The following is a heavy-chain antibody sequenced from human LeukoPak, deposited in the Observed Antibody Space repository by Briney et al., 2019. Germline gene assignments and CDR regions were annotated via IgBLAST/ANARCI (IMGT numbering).Heavy chain of an antibody. J-gene: IGHJ4*02. V-gene: IGHV3-30*04. CDR2: ISYDGSNK. CDR3: ARLKAVAGNQYYFDY. Sequence: GRSLRLSCAASGFTFSNYAMHWVRQAPGKGLEWVALISYDGSNKEYADSVKGRFTISRDDSKNTLYLQTNSLRVEDTALYYCARLKAVAGNQYYFDYWGLGTLVTVSS. D-gene: IGHD6-19*01. CDR1: GFTFSNYA.